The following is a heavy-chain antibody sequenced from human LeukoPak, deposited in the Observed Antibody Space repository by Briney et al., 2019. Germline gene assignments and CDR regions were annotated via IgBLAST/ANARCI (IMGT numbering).Heavy chain of an antibody. V-gene: IGHV4-59*12. CDR2: IFYSGST. CDR1: GGSISSYC. Sequence: SETLSLTCTVSGGSISSYCWSWIRQPPGKGLEWIGYIFYSGSTNYNPSLKSRVTISVDTSKNQFSLKLSSVTAADTAVYYCARDPDYYYGSGRLVPSWGQGTLVTVSS. D-gene: IGHD3-10*01. J-gene: IGHJ5*02. CDR3: ARDPDYYYGSGRLVPS.